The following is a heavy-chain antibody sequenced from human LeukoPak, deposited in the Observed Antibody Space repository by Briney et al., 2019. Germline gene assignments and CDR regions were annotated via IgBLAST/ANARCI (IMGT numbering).Heavy chain of an antibody. D-gene: IGHD3-16*02. J-gene: IGHJ2*01. V-gene: IGHV4-34*01. Sequence: SETLSLTCAVYGGSFSGYYWSWIRQPPGKGLEWIGEINHSGSTNYNPSLKSRVTISVDTSKNQFSLKLSSVTAADTAVYYCARGRGDYVWGSYRRTNWYFDLWGRGTLVTVSS. CDR2: INHSGST. CDR1: GGSFSGYY. CDR3: ARGRGDYVWGSYRRTNWYFDL.